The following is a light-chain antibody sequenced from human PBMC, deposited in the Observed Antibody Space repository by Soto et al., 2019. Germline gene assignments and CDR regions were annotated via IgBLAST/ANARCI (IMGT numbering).Light chain of an antibody. CDR1: QSISVS. J-gene: IGKJ1*01. Sequence: DIPMPQSPSTLSASVGERVTITCRASQSISVSLAWYQQKPGKAPNLLIYDASTLQGGVPSRFSGSGSGTEFTLTVTSLQPEDFATYVCQQYDKYSTVGHGTKVDIK. CDR2: DAS. V-gene: IGKV1-5*01. CDR3: QQYDKYST.